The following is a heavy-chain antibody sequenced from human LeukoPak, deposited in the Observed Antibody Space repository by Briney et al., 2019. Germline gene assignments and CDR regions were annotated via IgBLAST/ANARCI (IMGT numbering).Heavy chain of an antibody. J-gene: IGHJ6*02. Sequence: PSETLSLTCTVSGGSISSYYWSWIRQPPGKGLEWIGCIYYSGSTNYNPSLKSRVTISVDTSKNQFSLKLSSVTAADTAVYYCARTNWNYFNGMDVWGQGTTVTVSS. D-gene: IGHD1-1*01. CDR3: ARTNWNYFNGMDV. V-gene: IGHV4-59*01. CDR1: GGSISSYY. CDR2: IYYSGST.